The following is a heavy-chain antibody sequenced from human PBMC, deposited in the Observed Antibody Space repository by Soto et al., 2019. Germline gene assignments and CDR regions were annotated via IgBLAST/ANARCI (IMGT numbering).Heavy chain of an antibody. CDR2: ISWNSGSI. CDR1: GFTFDDYA. CDR3: AKDRYGGNSGPFDY. D-gene: IGHD2-21*02. Sequence: HPGGSLRLSCAASGFTFDDYAMHWVRQAPGKGLEWVSGISWNSGSIGYADSVKGRFTISRDNAKNSLYLQMNSLRAEDTALYYCAKDRYGGNSGPFDYWGQGTLVTVSS. V-gene: IGHV3-9*01. J-gene: IGHJ4*02.